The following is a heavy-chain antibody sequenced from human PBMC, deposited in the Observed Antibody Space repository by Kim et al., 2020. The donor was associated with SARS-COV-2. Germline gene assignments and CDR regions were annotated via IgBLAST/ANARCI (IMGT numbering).Heavy chain of an antibody. V-gene: IGHV3-33*05. CDR1: GFTFSSYG. J-gene: IGHJ4*02. CDR2: ISYDGSNK. D-gene: IGHD3-10*01. CDR3: ARYTPLVRGVIDY. Sequence: GGSLRLSCAASGFTFSSYGMHWVRQAPGKGLEWVAVISYDGSNKYYADSVKGRFTISRDNSKNTLYLQMNSLRAEDTAVYYCARYTPLVRGVIDYWGQGTLVTVSS.